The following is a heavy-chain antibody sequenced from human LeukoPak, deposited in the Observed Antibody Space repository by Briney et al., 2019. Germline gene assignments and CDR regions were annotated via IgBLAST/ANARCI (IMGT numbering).Heavy chain of an antibody. CDR1: GYTFTSYG. CDR3: ARGGTYYYDSSGYVPFDY. D-gene: IGHD3-22*01. CDR2: ISAYNGNT. V-gene: IGHV1-18*01. Sequence: ASVKVSCKASGYTFTSYGISWVRQAPGQGLEWMGWISAYNGNTNYAQKLQGRVTMTTGTSTSTAYMELRSLRSDDTAVYYCARGGTYYYDSSGYVPFDYWGQGTLVTVSS. J-gene: IGHJ4*02.